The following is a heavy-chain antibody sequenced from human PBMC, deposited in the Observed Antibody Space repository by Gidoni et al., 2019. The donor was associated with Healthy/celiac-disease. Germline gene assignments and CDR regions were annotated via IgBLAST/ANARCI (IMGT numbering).Heavy chain of an antibody. J-gene: IGHJ6*02. CDR2: ISYDGSNK. Sequence: QVQLEESGGGVVQPGRSLRPSCAASGFTFSSYGMHWVRKAPGKGLEWVAVISYDGSNKYYADSVKGRFTISRDNAKNTLYLQMNSLRAEDTAVYYCAKDLLTIFEYGDYGYYYYYYGMDVWGQGTTVTVSS. CDR1: GFTFSSYG. CDR3: AKDLLTIFEYGDYGYYYYYYGMDV. V-gene: IGHV3-30*18. D-gene: IGHD4-17*01.